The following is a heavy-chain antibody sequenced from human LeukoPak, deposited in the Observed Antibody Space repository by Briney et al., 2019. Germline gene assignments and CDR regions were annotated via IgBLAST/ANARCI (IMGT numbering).Heavy chain of an antibody. V-gene: IGHV4-34*01. CDR3: ARGGWRNYYYYMDV. J-gene: IGHJ6*03. CDR1: GGSFSAYY. CDR2: INHSGST. D-gene: IGHD2-15*01. Sequence: SETLSLTCAVYGGSFSAYYWSWIRQPPGKGLEWIGEINHSGSTNYNHSLKSRVTISIDTSKNQLSLKMSSVTAADTAVYYCARGGWRNYYYYMDVWGKGTTVTVSS.